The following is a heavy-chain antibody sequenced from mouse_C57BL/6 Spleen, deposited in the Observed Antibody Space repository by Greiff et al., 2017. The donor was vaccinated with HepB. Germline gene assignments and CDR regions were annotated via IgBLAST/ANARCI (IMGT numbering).Heavy chain of an antibody. CDR1: GFTFSSYA. D-gene: IGHD1-1*01. Sequence: EVQVVESGGGLVKPGGSLKLSCAASGFTFSSYAMSWVRQTPEKRLEWVATISDGGSYTYYPDNVKGRFTISRDNAKNNLYLQMSHLKSEDTAMYYCARDLPHYYGSSYYYFDYWGQGTTLTVSS. J-gene: IGHJ2*01. CDR2: ISDGGSYT. CDR3: ARDLPHYYGSSYYYFDY. V-gene: IGHV5-4*01.